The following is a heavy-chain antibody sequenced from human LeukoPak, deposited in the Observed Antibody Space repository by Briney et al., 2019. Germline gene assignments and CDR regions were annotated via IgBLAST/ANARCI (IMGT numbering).Heavy chain of an antibody. CDR2: LYSVGDT. CDR3: ARGATVARDFDC. D-gene: IGHD6-19*01. J-gene: IGHJ4*02. V-gene: IGHV3-66*01. CDR1: GLTVSSNY. Sequence: GGSLRLSCVASGLTVSSNYMSWVRQAPGEGLEWVSVLYSVGDTYYADSVKGRFTISRDNSKNTLYLQMNSLRVEDSAVYYCARGATVARDFDCWGQGTLLTVSS.